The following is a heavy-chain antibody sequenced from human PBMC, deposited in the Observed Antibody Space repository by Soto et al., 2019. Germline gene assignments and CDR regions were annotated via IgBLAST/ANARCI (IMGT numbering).Heavy chain of an antibody. J-gene: IGHJ5*02. Sequence: GGSLRLSCSASGFTFSSYAMHWVRQAPGKGLEYVSAISSNGGSTYYADSVKGRFTISRDNSKNTLYLQMSSLRAEDTAVYYCVKVGIAAAGPEMGYNWFDPWGQGTLVTVSS. D-gene: IGHD6-13*01. CDR3: VKVGIAAAGPEMGYNWFDP. CDR2: ISSNGGST. CDR1: GFTFSSYA. V-gene: IGHV3-64D*08.